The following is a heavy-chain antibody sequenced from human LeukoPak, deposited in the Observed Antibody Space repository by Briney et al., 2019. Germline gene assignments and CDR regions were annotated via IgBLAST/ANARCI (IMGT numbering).Heavy chain of an antibody. CDR2: INHSDGT. V-gene: IGHV4-34*01. CDR1: GGSFIGYD. Sequence: SETLSLTCAVYGGSFIGYDWTWIRHPPGKGLEWIGEINHSDGTNYNPSLKSRVTISVDTSKNQFSLKLSSVTAADTAVYYCASLARGGNWFDPWGQGTLVTVSS. J-gene: IGHJ5*02. CDR3: ASLARGGNWFDP. D-gene: IGHD6-6*01.